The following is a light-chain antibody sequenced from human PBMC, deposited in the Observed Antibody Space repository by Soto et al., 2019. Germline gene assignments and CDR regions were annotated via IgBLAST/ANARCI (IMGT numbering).Light chain of an antibody. J-gene: IGLJ1*01. CDR2: EVS. Sequence: QSALTQPASVSGSPGQSITISCTGTSSDVGAYNYVSWYQQHPGKAPKLMIFEVSSRPSGVSNRFSGSKSGNTASLTISGLQAEDEADYYCCSYAGSSTLVFGTGTKLTVL. V-gene: IGLV2-23*02. CDR3: CSYAGSSTLV. CDR1: SSDVGAYNY.